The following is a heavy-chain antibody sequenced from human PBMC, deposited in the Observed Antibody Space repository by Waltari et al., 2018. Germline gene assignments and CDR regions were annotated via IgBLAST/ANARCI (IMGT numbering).Heavy chain of an antibody. J-gene: IGHJ3*02. CDR1: GGSISSSSYY. V-gene: IGHV4-39*01. D-gene: IGHD3-9*01. Sequence: QLQLQESGPGLVKPSETLSLTCTVSGGSISSSSYYWGWIRQPPGKGLEWIGSIYYSGSTYYNPSLKSRVTISVDTSKNQFSLKLSSVTAADTAVYYCASQLTDYDILTGYYTGAFDIWGQGTMVTVSS. CDR2: IYYSGST. CDR3: ASQLTDYDILTGYYTGAFDI.